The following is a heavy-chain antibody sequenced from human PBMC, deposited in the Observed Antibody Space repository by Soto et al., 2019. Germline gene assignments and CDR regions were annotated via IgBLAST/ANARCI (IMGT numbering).Heavy chain of an antibody. J-gene: IGHJ5*02. CDR1: GGSVSSSTYC. CDR2: IYYSGIT. Sequence: PSETLSLTCTVSGGSVSSSTYCWGWIRQPPGKGLEWIGTIYYSGITYYNPSLQSRVTISVDTSKNQFSLRLSFVTAADAALYFCARQDVRAWGRFDPWGQGTLVTVSS. D-gene: IGHD7-27*01. CDR3: ARQDVRAWGRFDP. V-gene: IGHV4-39*01.